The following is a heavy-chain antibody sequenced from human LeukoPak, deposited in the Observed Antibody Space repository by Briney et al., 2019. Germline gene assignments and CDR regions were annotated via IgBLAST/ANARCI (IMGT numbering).Heavy chain of an antibody. V-gene: IGHV3-23*01. CDR1: GFTFSSYA. J-gene: IGHJ4*02. CDR3: AKIPDVSDY. CDR2: IGASGDSI. D-gene: IGHD5/OR15-5a*01. Sequence: GGSLRLSCAVSGFTFSSYAMIWVRQAPGRGLVWVSSIGASGDSIHYTDSVKGRFTISRDNSKNTLYLQMSSLRVEDTAVYYGAKIPDVSDYWGQGTLVTVSS.